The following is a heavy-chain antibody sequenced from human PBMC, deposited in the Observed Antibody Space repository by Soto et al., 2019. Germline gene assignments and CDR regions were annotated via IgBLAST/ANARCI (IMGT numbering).Heavy chain of an antibody. J-gene: IGHJ6*02. V-gene: IGHV3-30*18. Sequence: ESGGGVVQPGRSLRLSCAASGFTFSSYGMHWVRQAPGKGLEWVAVISYDGSNKYYADSVKGRFTISRDNSKNTLYLQMNSLRAEDTAVYYCANLEMATINSYYYYGMDVWGQGTTVTVSS. CDR1: GFTFSSYG. CDR3: ANLEMATINSYYYYGMDV. CDR2: ISYDGSNK. D-gene: IGHD5-12*01.